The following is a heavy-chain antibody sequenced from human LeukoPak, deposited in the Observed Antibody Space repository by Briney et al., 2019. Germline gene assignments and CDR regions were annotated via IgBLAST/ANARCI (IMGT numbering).Heavy chain of an antibody. Sequence: GVSLRLSCAASGFTFSSYYMNWVRQAPGKGLEWVSSISRTTNYTYYTDSVKGRFTISRDNAKNSLYLQMNSLTAEDTAVYYCTRVSYADGGYFDYWGQGTLVTVSS. J-gene: IGHJ4*02. D-gene: IGHD3-16*01. V-gene: IGHV3-21*01. CDR2: ISRTTNYT. CDR1: GFTFSSYY. CDR3: TRVSYADGGYFDY.